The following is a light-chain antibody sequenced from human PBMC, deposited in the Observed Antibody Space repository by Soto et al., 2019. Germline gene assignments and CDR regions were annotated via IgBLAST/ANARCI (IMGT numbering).Light chain of an antibody. V-gene: IGKV3-20*01. CDR1: QSVPGNY. CDR3: QQYTSPPWT. J-gene: IGKJ1*01. Sequence: EIVLTQSPDTLSLSPGERATLSCRASQSVPGNYLAWLQQKPGQAPRVLIYGVSMRATGIPDRFSGSGSGTDFTLTISRLGPEDFAVYFCQQYTSPPWTLGQGTKVETK. CDR2: GVS.